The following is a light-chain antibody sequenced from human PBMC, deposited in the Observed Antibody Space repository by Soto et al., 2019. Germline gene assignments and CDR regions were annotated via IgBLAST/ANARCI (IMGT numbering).Light chain of an antibody. CDR1: QSVNSN. V-gene: IGKV3-15*01. CDR3: QQYNDWPLT. J-gene: IGKJ4*01. Sequence: EKVMMQSPATLSVSPGERATLSCRASQSVNSNLAWYQQKPGQAPRLLIYGASTRATGIPARFSGSASGTEFTLTISSLQSEDFAVYYCQQYNDWPLTFGGGTKVEIK. CDR2: GAS.